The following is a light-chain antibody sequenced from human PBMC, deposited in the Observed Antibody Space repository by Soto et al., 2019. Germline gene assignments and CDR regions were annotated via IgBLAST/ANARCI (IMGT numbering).Light chain of an antibody. CDR2: DVN. CDR1: SSDIGAYNY. Sequence: QSALTQPASVSGSPGQSITISCTGTSSDIGAYNYVSWYQQHPGKATKLMIYDVNIRPSGVSNRFSGSKSGNTASLTISGLQAEDEADYYCTSWTTSTTMIFGGGTQLTVL. J-gene: IGLJ2*01. CDR3: TSWTTSTTMI. V-gene: IGLV2-14*03.